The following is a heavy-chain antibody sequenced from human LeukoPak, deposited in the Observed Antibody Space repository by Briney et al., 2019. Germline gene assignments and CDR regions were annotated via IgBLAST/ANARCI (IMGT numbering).Heavy chain of an antibody. D-gene: IGHD5-24*01. CDR3: ARVLEMANAFDI. CDR2: VSYGGNT. V-gene: IGHV4-59*12. J-gene: IGHJ3*02. Sequence: SSETLSLTCTVSGGSISTYYWSWIRQPPGKGLEWIGSVSYGGNTKDNPSLKSRVTMSVDRSKNQFSLKLSSVTAADTAVYYCARVLEMANAFDIWGQGTMVTVSS. CDR1: GGSISTYY.